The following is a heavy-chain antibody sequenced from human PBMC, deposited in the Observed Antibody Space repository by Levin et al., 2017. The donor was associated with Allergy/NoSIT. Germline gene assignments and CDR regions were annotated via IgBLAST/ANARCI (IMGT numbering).Heavy chain of an antibody. CDR1: GGSFSGYY. CDR2: INHSGST. Sequence: SQTLSLTCAVYGGSFSGYYWSWIRQPPGKGLEWIGEINHSGSTNYNPSLKSRVTISVDTSKNQFSLKLSSVTAADTAVYYCARCLRVPAANHWFDPWGQGTLVTVSS. CDR3: ARCLRVPAANHWFDP. D-gene: IGHD2-2*01. J-gene: IGHJ5*02. V-gene: IGHV4-34*01.